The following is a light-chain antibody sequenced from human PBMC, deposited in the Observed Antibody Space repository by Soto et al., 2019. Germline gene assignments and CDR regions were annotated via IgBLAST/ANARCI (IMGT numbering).Light chain of an antibody. CDR2: TAS. J-gene: IGKJ1*01. V-gene: IGKV1-39*01. Sequence: DIQMTQSPSSLSASVGETVSSCSRTSQPISDYLNWYQQKPGKAPSLLIYTASNLQTGVPSRFSGSGSGTHFTLTISSLQPEDFATYYCQQSYNTPRTFGQGTKVDIK. CDR3: QQSYNTPRT. CDR1: QPISDY.